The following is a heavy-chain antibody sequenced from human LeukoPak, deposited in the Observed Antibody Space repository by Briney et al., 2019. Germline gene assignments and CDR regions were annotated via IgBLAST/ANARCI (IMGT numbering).Heavy chain of an antibody. Sequence: SETLSLNCAVSGGSISSSNWWRWVRQPPGKGLEWIGAIYHSGSTNYNPSLKSRVTISVDKSKNQFSLKLSSVTAADTAVYYCARIAEAGHFDYWGQGTLVTVSS. D-gene: IGHD6-13*01. V-gene: IGHV4-4*02. CDR1: GGSISSSNW. J-gene: IGHJ4*02. CDR3: ARIAEAGHFDY. CDR2: IYHSGST.